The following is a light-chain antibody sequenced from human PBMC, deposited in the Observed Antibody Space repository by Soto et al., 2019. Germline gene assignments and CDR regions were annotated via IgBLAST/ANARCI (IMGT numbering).Light chain of an antibody. CDR3: QQHHSSPIT. Sequence: VFTRTPGTLSFSPACRVPLSCRPSATISSNYLAWYQQRPGQPPRLLICCASSRASGIPARFSGSGSGTDFTLTISGLQADDLAVYYCQQHHSSPITFGQGTRLEIK. V-gene: IGKV3-20*01. J-gene: IGKJ5*01. CDR2: CAS. CDR1: ATISSNY.